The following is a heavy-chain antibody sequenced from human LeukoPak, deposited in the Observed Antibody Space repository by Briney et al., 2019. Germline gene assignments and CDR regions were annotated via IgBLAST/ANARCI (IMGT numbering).Heavy chain of an antibody. V-gene: IGHV4-39*01. D-gene: IGHD2/OR15-2a*01. CDR1: GGSISSSSYY. J-gene: IGHJ4*02. CDR3: ARPTSKLGSFDY. Sequence: SETLSLTCTVSGGSISSSSYYWGWIRQPPGKGLEWIGSIYYSGSTYYNPSLKSRITISVDTSKNQFSLKMRSVTAADTAVYYCARPTSKLGSFDYWGQGTLITVSS. CDR2: IYYSGST.